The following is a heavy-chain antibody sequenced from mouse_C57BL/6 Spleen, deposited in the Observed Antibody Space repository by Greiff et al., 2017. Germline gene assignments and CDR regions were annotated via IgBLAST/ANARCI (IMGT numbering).Heavy chain of an antibody. CDR1: GFTFSDYY. Sequence: EVKLMESGGGLVQPGGSLKLSCAASGFTFSDYYMYWVRQTPEKRLEWVAYISNGGGSTYYPDTVKGRFTISRDNAKNTLYLQMRRLKSEDTAMYYCARQNYSNSFDYWGQGTTLTVSS. J-gene: IGHJ2*01. V-gene: IGHV5-12*01. D-gene: IGHD2-5*01. CDR3: ARQNYSNSFDY. CDR2: ISNGGGST.